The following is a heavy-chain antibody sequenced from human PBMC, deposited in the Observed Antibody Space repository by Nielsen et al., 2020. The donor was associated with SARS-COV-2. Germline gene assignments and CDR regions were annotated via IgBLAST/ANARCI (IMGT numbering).Heavy chain of an antibody. CDR1: GGTFRSFA. Sequence: ASVKVSCKASGGTFRSFAFSWVRQAPGQGLEWMGWISAYNGNTNYAQKLQGRVTMTTDTSTSTAYMELRSLRSDDTTVYYCAASGYSYGDYWGQGTLVTVSS. V-gene: IGHV1-18*01. CDR2: ISAYNGNT. CDR3: AASGYSYGDY. D-gene: IGHD5-18*01. J-gene: IGHJ4*02.